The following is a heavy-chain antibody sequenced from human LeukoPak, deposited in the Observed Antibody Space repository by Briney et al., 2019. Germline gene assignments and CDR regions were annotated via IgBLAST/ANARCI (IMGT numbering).Heavy chain of an antibody. Sequence: SETLCSTCTDSGGAMLHDYFNLIRQPAAKRLYLIGRIRSSGDVHYFPSLKSRLTMSLDTSKDQVSLILNSVTAADTGVYYCARDRGVYAHDWYFDLWGRGTLVTVSS. V-gene: IGHV4-4*07. J-gene: IGHJ2*01. CDR1: GGAMLHDY. D-gene: IGHD2-8*01. CDR3: ARDRGVYAHDWYFDL. CDR2: IRSSGDV.